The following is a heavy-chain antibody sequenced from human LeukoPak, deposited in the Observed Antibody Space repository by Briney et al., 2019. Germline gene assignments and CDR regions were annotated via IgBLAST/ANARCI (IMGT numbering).Heavy chain of an antibody. V-gene: IGHV1-2*02. J-gene: IGHJ4*02. CDR2: INPNSGGT. CDR1: GYTFTGYY. Sequence: ASVKVSCKASGYTFTGYYMHWVRQAPGQGLEWMGCINPNSGGTNYAQKFQGRVTMTRDTSISTAYMELSRLRSDDTAVYYCARDSLGYCSSTSCHSFDYWGQGTLVTVSS. D-gene: IGHD2-2*01. CDR3: ARDSLGYCSSTSCHSFDY.